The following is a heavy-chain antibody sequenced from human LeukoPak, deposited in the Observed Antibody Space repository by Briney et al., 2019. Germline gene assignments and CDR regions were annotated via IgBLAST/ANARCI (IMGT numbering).Heavy chain of an antibody. CDR3: ARYRSSGLDY. J-gene: IGHJ4*02. D-gene: IGHD6-6*01. V-gene: IGHV4-59*08. CDR2: IYYSGNT. CDR1: GGSISSYY. Sequence: SETLSLTCTVSGGSISSYYWSWIRQPPGKGLEWIGYIYYSGNTNYNPSLKSRVTLSVDTSKNQFSLNLSSVTAADTAVYYCARYRSSGLDYWGQGALVTVSS.